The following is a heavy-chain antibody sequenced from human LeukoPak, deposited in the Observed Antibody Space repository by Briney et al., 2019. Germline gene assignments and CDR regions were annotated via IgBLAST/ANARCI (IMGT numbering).Heavy chain of an antibody. CDR2: ISSSSSYI. V-gene: IGHV3-21*01. D-gene: IGHD3-22*01. CDR3: ARMANLGDSSGYYFDY. J-gene: IGHJ4*02. CDR1: GFTFSSYS. Sequence: GGSLRLSCAASGFTFSSYSMNWVRQAPGEGLEWVSSISSSSSYIYYADSVKGRFTISRDNSKNTLYLQMNSLRAEDTAVYYCARMANLGDSSGYYFDYWGQGTLVTVSS.